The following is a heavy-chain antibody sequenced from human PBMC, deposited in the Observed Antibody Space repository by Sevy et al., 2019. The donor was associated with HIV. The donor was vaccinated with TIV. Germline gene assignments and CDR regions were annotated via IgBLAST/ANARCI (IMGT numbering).Heavy chain of an antibody. CDR2: IHSGGKI. D-gene: IGHD2-15*01. CDR1: GFSVSSNY. CDR3: AREDIVLGKDNYYGIDV. V-gene: IGHV3-53*01. J-gene: IGHJ6*02. Sequence: GGSLRLSCAASGFSVSSNYMSWVRQAPGKGPEWVSVIHSGGKISYADSVQGRFTISRDNSKNTLYLQMNSLRAEDTAVYYCAREDIVLGKDNYYGIDVWGQGTTVTVSS.